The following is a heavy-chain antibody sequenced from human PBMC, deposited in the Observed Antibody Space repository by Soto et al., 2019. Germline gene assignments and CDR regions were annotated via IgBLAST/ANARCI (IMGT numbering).Heavy chain of an antibody. CDR1: GYTFTSYG. J-gene: IGHJ4*02. Sequence: ASVKVSCKASGYTFTSYGISWVRQAPGQGLEWMGWISAYNGNTNYAQKLQGRVTMTTDTSTSTAYMELRSLRSDDTAVYYCARGPYYYDSSGYPDYWGQGTLVTVSS. D-gene: IGHD3-22*01. V-gene: IGHV1-18*01. CDR3: ARGPYYYDSSGYPDY. CDR2: ISAYNGNT.